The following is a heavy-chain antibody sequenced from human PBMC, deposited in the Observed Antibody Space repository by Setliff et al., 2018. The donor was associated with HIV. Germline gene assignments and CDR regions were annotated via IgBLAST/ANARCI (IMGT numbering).Heavy chain of an antibody. D-gene: IGHD2-21*02. CDR3: AREGRGNSDAFDI. CDR1: GFTFSSYS. CDR2: IGGSSTTI. Sequence: GGSLTLSCAASGFTFSSYSMNWVRQTPGKGLEWLSYIGGSSTTISYADSVMGRFTISRDNAKNSLYLQMNSLRAEDTAVYYCAREGRGNSDAFDIWGQGTMVTVSS. V-gene: IGHV3-48*01. J-gene: IGHJ3*02.